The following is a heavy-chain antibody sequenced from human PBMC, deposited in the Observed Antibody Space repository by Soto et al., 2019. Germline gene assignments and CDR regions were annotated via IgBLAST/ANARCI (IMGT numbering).Heavy chain of an antibody. Sequence: GGSLRLSCAASGFTFSSYAMSWVRQAPGKGLEWVSAISGSGGSTYYADSVKGRFTISRDNSKNTLYLQMNSLRAEDTAVYYCAKDSALITVTTLGSYWGQGTLVTVSS. D-gene: IGHD1-7*01. CDR3: AKDSALITVTTLGSY. CDR1: GFTFSSYA. V-gene: IGHV3-23*01. CDR2: ISGSGGST. J-gene: IGHJ4*02.